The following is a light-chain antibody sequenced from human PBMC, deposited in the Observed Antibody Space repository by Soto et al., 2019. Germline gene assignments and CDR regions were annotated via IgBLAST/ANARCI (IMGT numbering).Light chain of an antibody. CDR2: DNN. CDR3: ASWDDSLNGLL. J-gene: IGLJ1*01. V-gene: IGLV1-44*01. Sequence: QSVLTQPPSASGTPGQRVTISCSGSSSNIGINAVNWYQQLPGTAPKLLMYDNNQRPSGVPDRVSGSKSGTSASLAISRLQSDDEADYYCASWDDSLNGLLFGTGTKLTVL. CDR1: SSNIGINA.